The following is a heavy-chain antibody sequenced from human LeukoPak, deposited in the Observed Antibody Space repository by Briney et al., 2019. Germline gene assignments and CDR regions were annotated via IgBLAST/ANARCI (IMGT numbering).Heavy chain of an antibody. CDR3: ASVVVAATGRLGAFDI. CDR1: GFTFSSYS. D-gene: IGHD2-15*01. CDR2: ISSSSSTI. V-gene: IGHV3-48*04. Sequence: TGGSLRLSCAASGFTFSSYSMNWVRQAPGKGLEWVSYISSSSSTIYYADSVKGRFTISRDNAKNSLYLQMNSLRAEDTAVYYCASVVVAATGRLGAFDIWGQGTMVTVSS. J-gene: IGHJ3*02.